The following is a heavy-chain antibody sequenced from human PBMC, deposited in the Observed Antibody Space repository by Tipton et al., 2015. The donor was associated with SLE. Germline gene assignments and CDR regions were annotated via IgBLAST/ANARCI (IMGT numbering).Heavy chain of an antibody. J-gene: IGHJ5*02. CDR1: GGSISTSSYY. Sequence: TLSLTCTVSGGSISTSSYYWAWIRQPPGKGLEWIGHIYTSGTTYNPSLKSRVTISVDTSKKQLSLKLRSVTAADTAVYYCARHYDSTGFGRDTWFDPWGQGTLVTVSS. V-gene: IGHV4-61*09. D-gene: IGHD3-22*01. CDR2: IYTSGTT. CDR3: ARHYDSTGFGRDTWFDP.